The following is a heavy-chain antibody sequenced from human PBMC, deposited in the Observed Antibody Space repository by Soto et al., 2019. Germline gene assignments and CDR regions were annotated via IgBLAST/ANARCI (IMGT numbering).Heavy chain of an antibody. V-gene: IGHV1-69*01. Sequence: QVQLVQSGAEVKKPGSSVKVSCKASGGTFSSYAISWVRQAPGQGLEWMGGIIPIFGTANYAQKFQGRVTIPGDESTSTAYRELSSLRSEDTAVYSCARSHSLRGYSGYDLGYWGQGTLVTVSS. CDR3: ARSHSLRGYSGYDLGY. J-gene: IGHJ4*02. CDR1: GGTFSSYA. D-gene: IGHD5-12*01. CDR2: IIPIFGTA.